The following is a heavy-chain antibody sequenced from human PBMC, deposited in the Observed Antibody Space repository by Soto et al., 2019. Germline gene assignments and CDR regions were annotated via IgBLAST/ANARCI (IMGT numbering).Heavy chain of an antibody. V-gene: IGHV3-21*01. CDR3: ARSGANYDVLTGYYDYYYYGMDV. J-gene: IGHJ6*02. D-gene: IGHD3-9*01. CDR2: ITTSSSAI. Sequence: PGGSLGRSCASYGCTFSSFGMNWVRHAPGKGLDLLSSITTSSSAIYYADSFKGRFTISRDNAKNSLFLRMNSLTAEDTAVYYCARSGANYDVLTGYYDYYYYGMDVWGQGTTVTVSS. CDR1: GCTFSSFG.